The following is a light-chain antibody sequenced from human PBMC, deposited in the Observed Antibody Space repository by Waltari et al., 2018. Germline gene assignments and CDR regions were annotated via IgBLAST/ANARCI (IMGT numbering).Light chain of an antibody. CDR2: VAS. CDR1: QSVGNN. Sequence: EVVMTQSPATLSVSPGERVTLFCRASQSVGNNVAWYQQKPGQAPRLLIYVASTRATGVPDRFSGSWSGTEFTLTVTSLQSEDFAVYYCQQYDNWPPLTFGGGTKVDLK. J-gene: IGKJ4*01. CDR3: QQYDNWPPLT. V-gene: IGKV3-15*01.